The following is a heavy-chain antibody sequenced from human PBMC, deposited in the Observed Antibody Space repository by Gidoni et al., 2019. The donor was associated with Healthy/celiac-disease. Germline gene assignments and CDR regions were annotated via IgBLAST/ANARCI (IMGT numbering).Heavy chain of an antibody. V-gene: IGHV3-33*01. Sequence: QVQLVESGGGVVQPGRSLRLSCAAAGFTFRSYGMHWVRQAPGKGLEWVAVIWYDGSNKYYADSVKGRFTISRDNSKNTLYLQMNSLRAEDTAVYYCARDPLHYYDSSGYYYDYYYGMDVWGQGTTVTVSS. CDR2: IWYDGSNK. CDR3: ARDPLHYYDSSGYYYDYYYGMDV. D-gene: IGHD3-22*01. CDR1: GFTFRSYG. J-gene: IGHJ6*02.